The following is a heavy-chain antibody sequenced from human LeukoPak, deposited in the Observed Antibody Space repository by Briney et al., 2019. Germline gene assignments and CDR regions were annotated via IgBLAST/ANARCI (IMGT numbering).Heavy chain of an antibody. CDR1: GLTFSSYA. D-gene: IGHD1-26*01. CDR2: ISANGGST. V-gene: IGHV3-23*01. J-gene: IGHJ4*02. CDR3: DARSWATRYFFNY. Sequence: PGGSLRLSCEASGLTFSSYAMSWVRQAPGKGLEWVSTISANGGSTNSADSVKGRFTISRDNSKNTVFLQMNSLRAEDTAIYYCDARSWATRYFFNYWGPGTLVTVSS.